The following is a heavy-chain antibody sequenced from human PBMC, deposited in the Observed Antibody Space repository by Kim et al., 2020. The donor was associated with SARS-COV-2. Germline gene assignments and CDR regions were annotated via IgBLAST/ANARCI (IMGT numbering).Heavy chain of an antibody. Sequence: NTKKSKKFPGRVTITKDTSASTAYMEVSSLSSEDTAVYYCARLASGSLDYWGQGTLVTVSS. D-gene: IGHD1-26*01. V-gene: IGHV1-3*01. CDR2: NT. J-gene: IGHJ4*02. CDR3: ARLASGSLDY.